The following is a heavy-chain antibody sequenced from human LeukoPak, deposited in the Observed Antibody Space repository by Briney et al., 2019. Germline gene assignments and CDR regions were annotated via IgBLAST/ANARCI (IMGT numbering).Heavy chain of an antibody. V-gene: IGHV3-21*01. D-gene: IGHD2-2*01. Sequence: PGGSLRLSCAASGFTFSSYSMNWVRQAPGKGLEWVSSISSSSSYIYYAVSVKGRFTISRDNAKNSLYLQMNSLRAEDTAVYYCARMWGQLLTNAFDIWGQGTMVTVSS. CDR1: GFTFSSYS. CDR3: ARMWGQLLTNAFDI. J-gene: IGHJ3*02. CDR2: ISSSSSYI.